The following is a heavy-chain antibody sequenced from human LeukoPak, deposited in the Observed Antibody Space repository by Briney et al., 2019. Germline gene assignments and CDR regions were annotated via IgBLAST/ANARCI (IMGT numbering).Heavy chain of an antibody. CDR3: ARDYPGGSYYYYMDV. J-gene: IGHJ6*03. V-gene: IGHV4-59*01. D-gene: IGHD1-26*01. Sequence: PSETLSLTCTVSGGSISSYYWSWIRQPPGKGLEWIGYIYYSGSTNYNPSLKSRVTISVDTSKNQFPLKLSSVTAADTAVYYCARDYPGGSYYYYMDVWGKGTTVTVSS. CDR1: GGSISSYY. CDR2: IYYSGST.